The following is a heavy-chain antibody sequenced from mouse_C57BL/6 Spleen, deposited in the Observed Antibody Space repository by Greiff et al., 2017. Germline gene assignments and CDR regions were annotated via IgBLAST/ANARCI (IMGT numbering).Heavy chain of an antibody. Sequence: EVNVVESGGGLVQSGRSLRLSCATSGFTFSDFYMEWVRQAPGKGLEWIAASRNKANDYTTEYSASVKGRFIVSRDTSQSILYLQMNALRAEDTAIYYCARDAPYSPMDYWGQGTSVTVSS. CDR1: GFTFSDFY. CDR3: ARDAPYSPMDY. CDR2: SRNKANDYTT. V-gene: IGHV7-1*01. J-gene: IGHJ4*01.